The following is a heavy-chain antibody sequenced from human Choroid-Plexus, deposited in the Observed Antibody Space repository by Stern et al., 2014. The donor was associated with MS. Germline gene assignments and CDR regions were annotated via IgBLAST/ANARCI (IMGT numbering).Heavy chain of an antibody. Sequence: VQLVESGGGVVQPGGPLRLSCVASGFTLGSCAMHWVRQAPGKGLEWVAGVSYDGSNKYYAGSVQGRFTISRDNSQNTLYMQMSSLRPEDTAVYYCAKDRQYLTYFFDHWGQGSLVTVSS. D-gene: IGHD2/OR15-2a*01. CDR2: VSYDGSNK. V-gene: IGHV3-30*18. CDR1: GFTLGSCA. J-gene: IGHJ5*02. CDR3: AKDRQYLTYFFDH.